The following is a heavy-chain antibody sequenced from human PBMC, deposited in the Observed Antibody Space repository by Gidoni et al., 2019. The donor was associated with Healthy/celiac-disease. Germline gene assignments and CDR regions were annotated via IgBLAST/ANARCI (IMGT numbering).Heavy chain of an antibody. CDR2: IYYSGST. D-gene: IGHD6-13*01. Sequence: QVQLQESGPGLVKPSETLSLTCTVSGGSLSSYYCRWIRQPPGKGLEWIGYIYYSGSTNYNPSLKSRVTISVDTSKNQFSLKLSSVTAADTAVYYCARHSSGYSSSWYTTDSTPFGYWGQGNLVTVSS. J-gene: IGHJ4*02. CDR3: ARHSSGYSSSWYTTDSTPFGY. V-gene: IGHV4-59*01. CDR1: GGSLSSYY.